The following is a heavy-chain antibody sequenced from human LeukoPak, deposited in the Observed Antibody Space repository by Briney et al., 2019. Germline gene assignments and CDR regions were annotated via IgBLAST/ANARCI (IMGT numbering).Heavy chain of an antibody. CDR2: IDARSGIT. V-gene: IGHV3-48*04. CDR1: GFTFRIFG. CDR3: ARTYDFGRGPPGDAFDN. J-gene: IGHJ3*02. D-gene: IGHD3-3*01. Sequence: GGSLRLPCAASGFTFRIFGLNWVRQAPGKGPEWVSYIDARSGITYYADSVQGRFTISRDDARESVFLQMDGLRVDDTAVYYCARTYDFGRGPPGDAFDNWGPGTWVIVSS.